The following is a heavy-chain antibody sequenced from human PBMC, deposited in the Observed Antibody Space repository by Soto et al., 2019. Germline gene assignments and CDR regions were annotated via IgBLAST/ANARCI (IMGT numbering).Heavy chain of an antibody. CDR3: ARHSNRLMYGMDV. J-gene: IGHJ6*02. V-gene: IGHV1-18*01. D-gene: IGHD4-4*01. CDR1: GYTFTSYG. CDR2: ISAYNGNT. Sequence: GASVKVSCTASGYTFTSYGTSWVRQAPGQGLEWMGWISAYNGNTNYAQKLQGRVTMTTDTSTSTAYMELRSLRSDDTAVYYCARHSNRLMYGMDVWGQGTTVTVSS.